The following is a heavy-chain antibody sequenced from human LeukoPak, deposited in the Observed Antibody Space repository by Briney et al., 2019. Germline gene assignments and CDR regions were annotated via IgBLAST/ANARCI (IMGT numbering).Heavy chain of an antibody. CDR3: AKGSYYSGSGSFSQYGLFDP. J-gene: IGHJ5*02. Sequence: GGSLRLSCAASGFTFSTYAMTWVRQAPGKGLEWVSTISGSGGSTYYPDSVRGRFTISRDNSKNTLYLQMNSLRAEDTALYYCAKGSYYSGSGSFSQYGLFDPWGQGTLVTVSS. CDR1: GFTFSTYA. CDR2: ISGSGGST. D-gene: IGHD3-10*01. V-gene: IGHV3-23*01.